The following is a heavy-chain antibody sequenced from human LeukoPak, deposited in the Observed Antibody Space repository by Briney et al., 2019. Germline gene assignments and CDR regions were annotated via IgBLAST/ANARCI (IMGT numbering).Heavy chain of an antibody. J-gene: IGHJ4*02. CDR2: IIPIFGTA. V-gene: IGHV1-69*06. CDR1: GGTFSSYA. Sequence: ASVKVSCKASGGTFSSYAISWVRQAPGQGLEWMGGIIPIFGTANYAQKFQGRVTITADKSTSTAYMELSSLRSEDTAVYYCASPEGYSYGSDFDYWGQGTLVTVSS. D-gene: IGHD5-18*01. CDR3: ASPEGYSYGSDFDY.